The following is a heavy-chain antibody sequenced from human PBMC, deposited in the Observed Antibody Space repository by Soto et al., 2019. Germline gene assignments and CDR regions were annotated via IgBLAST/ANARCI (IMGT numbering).Heavy chain of an antibody. J-gene: IGHJ6*02. Sequence: QVQLVQSGPEVKKPGSSVKVSCKTSGDTFKKFAISWVRQAPGQGPEWMGGIIPIFGTTKYTQKFQGRVALTADKSTGTAYMELTSLMSEDTATSFSARGVVPAAGAAPHYTHYGVDVWGQGTTVTVSS. CDR1: GDTFKKFA. D-gene: IGHD2-2*01. V-gene: IGHV1-69*06. CDR2: IIPIFGTT. CDR3: ARGVVPAAGAAPHYTHYGVDV.